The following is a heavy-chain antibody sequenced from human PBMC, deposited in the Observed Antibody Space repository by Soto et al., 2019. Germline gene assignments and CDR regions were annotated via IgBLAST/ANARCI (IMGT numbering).Heavy chain of an antibody. CDR1: GFTFSSYA. V-gene: IGHV3-30-3*01. Sequence: QVQLVESGGGVVQPGRSLRLSCAASGFTFSSYAMHWVRQAPGKGLEWVAVISYDGSNKYYADSVKGRFTISRDNSKNTLYLQMNSLRAEDTAVYYCARGCRFEDQEYYFDYWGQGTLVTVSS. D-gene: IGHD3-10*01. CDR2: ISYDGSNK. J-gene: IGHJ4*02. CDR3: ARGCRFEDQEYYFDY.